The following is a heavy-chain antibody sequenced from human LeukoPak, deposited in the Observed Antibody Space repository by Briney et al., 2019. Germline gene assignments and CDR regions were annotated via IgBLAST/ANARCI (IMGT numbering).Heavy chain of an antibody. CDR1: GFIFNNYW. CDR3: AANYNCSGGSCYVTFGY. CDR2: VDGDGTGT. J-gene: IGHJ4*02. Sequence: GGSLRLSCAASGFIFNNYWMHWVRQVPGKGLEWLSRVDGDGTGTSYADSVKGRFTISRDNAKNTLNLQMNSLRVEDTAVYYCAANYNCSGGSCYVTFGYWGQGTLVTVSS. D-gene: IGHD2-15*01. V-gene: IGHV3-74*01.